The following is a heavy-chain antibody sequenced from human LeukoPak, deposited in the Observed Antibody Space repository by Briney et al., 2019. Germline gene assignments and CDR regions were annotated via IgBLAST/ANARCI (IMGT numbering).Heavy chain of an antibody. CDR3: ARRPRILTGQEYYYGMDV. CDR1: GGSFSGYY. V-gene: IGHV4-34*01. CDR2: INHSGST. Sequence: SETLSLTCAVYGGSFSGYYWSWIRQPPGKGLEWIGEINHSGSTNYNPSLKSRVTISVDTSKNQFSLKLSSVTAADTAVYYCARRPRILTGQEYYYGMDVWGKGTTVTVSS. J-gene: IGHJ6*04. D-gene: IGHD3-9*01.